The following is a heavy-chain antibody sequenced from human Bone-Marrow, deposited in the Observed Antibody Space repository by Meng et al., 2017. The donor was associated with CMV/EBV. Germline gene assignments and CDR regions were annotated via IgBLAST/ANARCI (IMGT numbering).Heavy chain of an antibody. Sequence: GESLRISCAASGCTFDDYGMSWVRQAPGKGLEWVSGIYWHGGSTGYAYAVKGRFTISRDNAKNSLYVQMTSLSPEDTGIYYCARDVAARLDYWGQGTQVPVSS. V-gene: IGHV3-20*04. CDR1: GCTFDDYG. CDR3: ARDVAARLDY. D-gene: IGHD6-6*01. CDR2: IYWHGGST. J-gene: IGHJ4*02.